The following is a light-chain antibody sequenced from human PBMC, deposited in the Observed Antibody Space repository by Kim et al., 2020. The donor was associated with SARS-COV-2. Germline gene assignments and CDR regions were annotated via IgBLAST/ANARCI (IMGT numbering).Light chain of an antibody. V-gene: IGKV4-1*01. CDR2: WAS. J-gene: IGKJ2*03. CDR3: HQFFAAPPS. CDR1: LSVLYSSNSKSA. Sequence: DIVMTQSPDSLAVSLGERATINCKSSLSVLYSSNSKSALAWYQQKSGQPPKLLLYWASTRESGVPDRLSGSGSGTDFTLTISGLQAEDVAVYYCHQFFAAPPSFGQGTKLEI.